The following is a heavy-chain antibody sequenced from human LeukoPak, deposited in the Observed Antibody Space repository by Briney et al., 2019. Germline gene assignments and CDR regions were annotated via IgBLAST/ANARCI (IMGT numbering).Heavy chain of an antibody. Sequence: GGSLRLSCAASGFSFSAYWMTWVRQAPGTGLEWVANINPAGSETYYVDPVKGRFSISRDNAKNLVYLQMNSRRAEDTAVYHCARFGYVAAVDVWGQGTPVTVSS. CDR3: ARFGYVAAVDV. CDR1: GFSFSAYW. CDR2: INPAGSET. J-gene: IGHJ4*02. V-gene: IGHV3-7*01. D-gene: IGHD2-15*01.